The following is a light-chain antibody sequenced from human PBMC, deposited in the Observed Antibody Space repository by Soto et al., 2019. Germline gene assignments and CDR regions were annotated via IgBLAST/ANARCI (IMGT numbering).Light chain of an antibody. V-gene: IGLV2-14*03. CDR1: SSDVGGYNF. CDR3: SSYTSSYTYV. J-gene: IGLJ1*01. CDR2: DVS. Sequence: QSALTQPASVSGSPGQSVTISCAGTSSDVGGYNFVSWYQQHPGKAPQLMIYDVSSRPSGVSNRFSGSKSGHTASLTISGLQAEDEADYYCSSYTSSYTYVFGTGTKVTVL.